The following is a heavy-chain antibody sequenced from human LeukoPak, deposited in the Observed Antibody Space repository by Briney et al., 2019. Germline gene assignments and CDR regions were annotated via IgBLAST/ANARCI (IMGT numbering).Heavy chain of an antibody. CDR2: IYTSGST. D-gene: IGHD6-13*01. CDR3: ARGGSSWISY. V-gene: IGHV4-61*02. J-gene: IGHJ4*02. Sequence: SETLSLTCTVSGGSISSGSYYWSWIRQPAGKGLEWIGRIYTSGSTNYNPSLKSRVTISVDTSKNQFSLKLSSVTAADTAVYYCARGGSSWISYWGQGTLVTVSS. CDR1: GGSISSGSYY.